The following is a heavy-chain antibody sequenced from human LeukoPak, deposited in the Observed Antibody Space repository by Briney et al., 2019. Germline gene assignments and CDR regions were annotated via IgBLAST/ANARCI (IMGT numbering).Heavy chain of an antibody. V-gene: IGHV4-61*01. CDR2: IYYSGST. CDR1: GGSISSSSYY. Sequence: SETLSLTCTVSGGSISSSSYYWSWIRQPPGKGLEWIVYIYYSGSTNYNPSLKSRVTISVDTSKNQFSLKLSSVTAADTAVYYCARESGGSPDHDAFDIWGQGTMVTVSS. D-gene: IGHD1-26*01. CDR3: ARESGGSPDHDAFDI. J-gene: IGHJ3*02.